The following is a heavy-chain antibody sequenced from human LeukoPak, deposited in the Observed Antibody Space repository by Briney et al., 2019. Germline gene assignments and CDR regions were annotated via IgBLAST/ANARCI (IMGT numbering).Heavy chain of an antibody. D-gene: IGHD6-13*01. CDR2: ISSSSSYI. CDR1: GFTFSSYS. Sequence: AGGSLRLSCAASGFTFSSYSMNWVRQAPGKGLEWVSSISSSSSYIYYADSVKGRFTISRDNAKNSLYLQMNSLRAEDTAVYYCARGPSSSCVGICLDYFDYWGQGTLVTVSS. J-gene: IGHJ4*02. CDR3: ARGPSSSCVGICLDYFDY. V-gene: IGHV3-21*01.